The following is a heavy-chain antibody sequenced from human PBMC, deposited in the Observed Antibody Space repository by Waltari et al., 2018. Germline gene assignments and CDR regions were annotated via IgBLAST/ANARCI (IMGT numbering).Heavy chain of an antibody. CDR3: ARGGGHGP. Sequence: QVQLQQWGAGLLKPSETLSLTCAVYGGSFSGYYWSWIRQPPGKGLEWIGESNHSGSPTSNPSLKSRVTISVDTSKNQFSLKLRSVTAADTAVYYCARGGGHGPWGQGTLVTVSS. V-gene: IGHV4-34*01. CDR2: SNHSGSP. J-gene: IGHJ5*02. D-gene: IGHD3-10*01. CDR1: GGSFSGYY.